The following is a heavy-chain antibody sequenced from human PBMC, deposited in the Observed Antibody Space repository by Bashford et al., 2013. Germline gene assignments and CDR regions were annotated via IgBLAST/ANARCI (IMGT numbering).Heavy chain of an antibody. CDR1: GGAFYFSDYY. Sequence: SETLSLTCDISGGAFYFSDYYWSWIRQAPGKGLEWIGEINHGGTTNYNPSLKSRVTVSLDTSKRQLSLTLTSVTAADTAVYYCAREDGYHDSGGYRPVYFDHWGQGSLVTVSS. CDR3: AREDGYHDSGGYRPVYFDH. J-gene: IGHJ4*02. CDR2: INHGGTT. V-gene: IGHV4-34*01. D-gene: IGHD3-22*01.